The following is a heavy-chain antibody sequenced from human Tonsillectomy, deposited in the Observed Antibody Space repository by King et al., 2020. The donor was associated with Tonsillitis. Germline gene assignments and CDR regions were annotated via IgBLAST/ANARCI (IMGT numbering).Heavy chain of an antibody. V-gene: IGHV3-48*03. Sequence: VQLVESGGGLVQPGGSLRLSCAASGFTFSSYEMSWVRQAPGKGLEWVSYISSSGSIIYYADSVKGRFTISRDNAKNSLYLQMNSLRAEDTAVYYCASGEVGPLFVHWRQGTLVTVSS. J-gene: IGHJ4*02. CDR3: ASGEVGPLFVH. CDR1: GFTFSSYE. CDR2: ISSSGSII. D-gene: IGHD1-26*01.